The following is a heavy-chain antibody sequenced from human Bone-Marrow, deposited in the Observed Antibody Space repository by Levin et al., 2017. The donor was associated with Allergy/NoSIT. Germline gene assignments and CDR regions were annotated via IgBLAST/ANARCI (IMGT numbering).Heavy chain of an antibody. CDR2: IYYSGIA. D-gene: IGHD2-15*01. J-gene: IGHJ4*02. CDR3: ARELGRSGYFDY. CDR1: GDSIRRSNYY. Sequence: ESLKISCPVSGDSIRRSNYYWGWLRQPPGKRLEWIGCIYYSGIADYSPSLKSRVTFSVDTSKSQFSLKLTSVTTADTAVYYCARELGRSGYFDYWGQGTLATVSS. V-gene: IGHV4-39*07.